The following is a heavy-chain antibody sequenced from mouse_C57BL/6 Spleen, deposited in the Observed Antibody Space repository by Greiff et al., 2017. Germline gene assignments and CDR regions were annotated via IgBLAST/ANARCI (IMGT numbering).Heavy chain of an antibody. CDR1: GFSLTSYG. CDR3: ASAYSNFYAMDY. Sequence: VKLVESGPGLVAPSQSLSITCTVSGFSLTSYGVDWVRQSPGKGLEWLGVIWGVGSTNYNSALKSRLSISKDNSKSQVFLKMNSLQTDDTAMYYCASAYSNFYAMDYWGQGTSVTVSS. D-gene: IGHD2-5*01. CDR2: IWGVGST. V-gene: IGHV2-6*01. J-gene: IGHJ4*01.